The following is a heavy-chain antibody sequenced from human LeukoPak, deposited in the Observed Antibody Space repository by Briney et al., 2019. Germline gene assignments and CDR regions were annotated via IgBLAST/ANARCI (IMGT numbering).Heavy chain of an antibody. CDR2: ISAYNGNT. D-gene: IGHD6-13*01. J-gene: IGHJ5*02. Sequence: ASVKVSCKASGYTFTSYGISWVRQAPGQGLEWMGWISAYNGNTNYAQKLQGRVTMTRDTSTSTVYMELSSLRSEDTAVYYCARDEGEQQLVPMPWGQGTLVTVSS. V-gene: IGHV1-18*01. CDR3: ARDEGEQQLVPMP. CDR1: GYTFTSYG.